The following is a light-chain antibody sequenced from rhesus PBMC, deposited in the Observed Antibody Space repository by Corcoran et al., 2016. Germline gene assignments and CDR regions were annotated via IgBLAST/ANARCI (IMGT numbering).Light chain of an antibody. CDR2: KAS. V-gene: IGKV1-21*01. CDR3: QQHHTTPRT. J-gene: IGKJ1*01. Sequence: DIQMTQFPSSLSASVGDRVTITCRARQDSSKRIAWYQQKPGKAPKLLLYKASTLQSGVPARFSGSGSGTEFTLTISSLQPGDFASYYCQQHHTTPRTFGLGTKVEIK. CDR1: QDSSKR.